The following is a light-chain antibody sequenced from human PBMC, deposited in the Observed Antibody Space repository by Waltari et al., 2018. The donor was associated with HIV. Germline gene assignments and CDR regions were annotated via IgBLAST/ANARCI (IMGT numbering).Light chain of an antibody. Sequence: SVLTQPPSASGTPGQRVTISCSGTSSNIGSHYVYWYQQLPGTTPTLLVYRNDQRPSEVPDRFSGSKSGTSASLAISGLRSEDEADYYCAAWDDMLSGPVFGGGTKLTVL. CDR1: SSNIGSHY. V-gene: IGLV1-47*01. CDR2: RND. J-gene: IGLJ2*01. CDR3: AAWDDMLSGPV.